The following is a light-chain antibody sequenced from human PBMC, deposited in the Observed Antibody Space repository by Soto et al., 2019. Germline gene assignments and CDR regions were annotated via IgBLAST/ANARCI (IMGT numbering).Light chain of an antibody. CDR1: SSNIGAGYD. CDR2: ANT. V-gene: IGLV1-40*01. CDR3: QSYDSSLRGV. J-gene: IGLJ1*01. Sequence: SVLTQPPSVSGAPGQRVTISCTGSSSNIGAGYDVHWYQQFPGTAPKLLINANTNRPSGVPDRFSGSKSGTSASLAITGLQAEDEADYYCQSYDSSLRGVFGTGTKVTVL.